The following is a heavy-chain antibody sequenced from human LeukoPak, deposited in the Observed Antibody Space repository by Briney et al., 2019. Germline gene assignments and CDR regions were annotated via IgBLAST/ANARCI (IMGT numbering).Heavy chain of an antibody. D-gene: IGHD5-18*01. V-gene: IGHV3-43*01. J-gene: IGHJ6*02. CDR2: AGWAGGTT. Sequence: GGSLRLSCATSGFNFDRYTIHWVRQAPGKGLEWVSLAGWAGGTTYYSDSVRGRFTISRDNSKNTMYLQMDSLRAEDTAVYYCAKEVFRYGYHGLDVWGQGTTVTVSS. CDR1: GFNFDRYT. CDR3: AKEVFRYGYHGLDV.